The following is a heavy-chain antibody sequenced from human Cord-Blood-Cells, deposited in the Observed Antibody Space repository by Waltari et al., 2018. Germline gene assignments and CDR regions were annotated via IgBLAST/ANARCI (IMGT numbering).Heavy chain of an antibody. D-gene: IGHD3-10*01. J-gene: IGHJ4*02. CDR3: ARCSGSYSTGFDY. V-gene: IGHV3-33*01. CDR2: IWYDGSNK. Sequence: QVQLVESGGGVVQPGRSLRLSCAASGFTFSSYGMHWVRQAPVKGLEWVAVIWYDGSNKYYADSVKGRFTISRDNSKNTLYLQMNSLRAEDTAVYYCARCSGSYSTGFDYWGQGTLVTVSS. CDR1: GFTFSSYG.